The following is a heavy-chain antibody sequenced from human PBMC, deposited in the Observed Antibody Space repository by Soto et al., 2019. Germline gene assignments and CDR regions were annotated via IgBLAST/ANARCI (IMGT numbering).Heavy chain of an antibody. J-gene: IGHJ4*02. CDR1: GGSFSGYY. Sequence: SETLSLTCAVYGGSFSGYYWSWIRQPPGKGLEWIGEINHSGSTNYNPSLKSRVTISVDTSKNQFSLKLSSVTAADTAVYYCARGRTVTIDYWGQGTLVTVSS. D-gene: IGHD4-17*01. V-gene: IGHV4-34*01. CDR3: ARGRTVTIDY. CDR2: INHSGST.